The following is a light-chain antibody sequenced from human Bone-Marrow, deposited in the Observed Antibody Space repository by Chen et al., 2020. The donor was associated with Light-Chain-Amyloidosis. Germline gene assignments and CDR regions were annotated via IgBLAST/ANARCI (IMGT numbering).Light chain of an antibody. CDR3: QVWDRSSDRPV. CDR2: DDS. CDR1: NIGSTS. V-gene: IGLV3-21*02. J-gene: IGLJ3*02. Sequence: SYVLTQPSSVSVAPGQTATIACGGHNIGSTSLHWYQQTPGQAPLLVVYDDSDRPSGIPVRLSGSNAGNTATLTISRVEAGDEADYYCQVWDRSSDRPVFGGGTKLTVL.